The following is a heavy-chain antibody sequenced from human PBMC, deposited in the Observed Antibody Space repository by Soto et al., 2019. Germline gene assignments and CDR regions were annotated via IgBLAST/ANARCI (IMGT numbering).Heavy chain of an antibody. J-gene: IGHJ6*02. D-gene: IGHD2-21*01. V-gene: IGHV3-21*01. Sequence: VGSLRLSCVASGFTFSDYNMNWLRQTPGKGLEWVSSIASRSNYIYYADSLKGRFTVSRDNARNSPYLQVDNLRAEDTAVYYCARNRRIAVEMDVWGQGTTVTVSS. CDR2: IASRSNYI. CDR1: GFTFSDYN. CDR3: ARNRRIAVEMDV.